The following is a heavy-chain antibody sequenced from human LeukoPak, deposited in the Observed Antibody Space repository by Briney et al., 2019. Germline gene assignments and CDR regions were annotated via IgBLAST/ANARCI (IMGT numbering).Heavy chain of an antibody. CDR1: GFTFSSYG. Sequence: GGSLRLSCAASGFTFSSYGMHWVRQAPGKGLEWVAFIRYDGSNKYYADSVKGRFTISRDNSKNTLYLQMNSLRAEDTAVYYCASSRYSSSSFDYWGQGTLVTVSS. CDR3: ASSRYSSSSFDY. J-gene: IGHJ4*02. V-gene: IGHV3-30*02. D-gene: IGHD6-6*01. CDR2: IRYDGSNK.